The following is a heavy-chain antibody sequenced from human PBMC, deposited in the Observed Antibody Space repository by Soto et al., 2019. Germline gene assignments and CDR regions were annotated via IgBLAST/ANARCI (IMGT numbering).Heavy chain of an antibody. CDR1: GYTFTSYG. D-gene: IGHD1-1*01. J-gene: IGHJ6*02. CDR3: AREATGTYVSLYGMDV. V-gene: IGHV1-18*04. CDR2: ISAYNGNT. Sequence: GASVKVSCKASGYTFTSYGISWVRQAPGQGLEWMGWISAYNGNTNYAQKLQGRVTMTTDTSTSTAYMELRSLRSDDTAVYYCAREATGTYVSLYGMDVWGRGTTVTVSS.